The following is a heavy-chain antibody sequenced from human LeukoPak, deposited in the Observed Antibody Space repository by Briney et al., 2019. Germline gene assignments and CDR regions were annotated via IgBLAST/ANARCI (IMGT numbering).Heavy chain of an antibody. J-gene: IGHJ4*02. D-gene: IGHD5-24*01. CDR2: ISPNGVIT. Sequence: GGTLRLSCAASGFTFSSHGMNWVRQAPGKGLEWVSGISPNGVITYYADSVKGRFTISRDNSKGTVSLQMNSLRPEDTAVYYCAKDDAWLQYGDWGRGTLVTVSS. V-gene: IGHV3-23*01. CDR1: GFTFSSHG. CDR3: AKDDAWLQYGD.